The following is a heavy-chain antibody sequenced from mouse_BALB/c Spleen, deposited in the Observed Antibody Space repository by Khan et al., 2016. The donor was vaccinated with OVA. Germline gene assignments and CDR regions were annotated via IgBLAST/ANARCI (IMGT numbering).Heavy chain of an antibody. CDR3: ATSYFYGYYFDY. Sequence: EVELVESGGDLVQPGGSRKLSCAASGFTFSSYGMHWVRQAPEKGLEWVAYISGDSNTIYYADTVKGRFTISRDNPRNNLFLQMTSLMSEDTAMYYCATSYFYGYYFDYWGPGTTLTVSS. CDR1: GFTFSSYG. D-gene: IGHD1-1*01. J-gene: IGHJ2*01. V-gene: IGHV5-17*02. CDR2: ISGDSNTI.